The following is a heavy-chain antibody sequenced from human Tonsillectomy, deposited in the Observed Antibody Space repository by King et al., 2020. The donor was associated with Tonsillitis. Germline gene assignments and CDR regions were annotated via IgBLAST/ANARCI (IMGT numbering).Heavy chain of an antibody. V-gene: IGHV3-9*01. Sequence: VQLVESGGGLVQPGRSLRLSCAASGFTFDDYAMHWVRQAPGKGLEWVSGISWNSVSTGYADAVKGRFTISRDNSQKSLYLQMNSLRAEDTALYYCVRPYRSGYYHSYYFHSWGQGALVTVSS. CDR1: GFTFDDYA. CDR2: ISWNSVST. J-gene: IGHJ4*02. D-gene: IGHD3-22*01. CDR3: VRPYRSGYYHSYYFHS.